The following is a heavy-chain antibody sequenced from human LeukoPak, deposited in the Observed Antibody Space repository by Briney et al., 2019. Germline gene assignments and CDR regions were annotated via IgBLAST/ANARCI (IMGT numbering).Heavy chain of an antibody. D-gene: IGHD3-22*01. V-gene: IGHV1-69*02. CDR3: ARARGDYDSSGYYYYYYGMDV. CDR1: GGTFSSYT. Sequence: SVKVSCKASGGTFSSYTISWVRQAPGQGLEWMGRILPILGIANYAQKFQGRVTITADKSTSTAYMELSSLRSEDTAVYYCARARGDYDSSGYYYYYYGMDVWGQGTTVTVSS. CDR2: ILPILGIA. J-gene: IGHJ6*02.